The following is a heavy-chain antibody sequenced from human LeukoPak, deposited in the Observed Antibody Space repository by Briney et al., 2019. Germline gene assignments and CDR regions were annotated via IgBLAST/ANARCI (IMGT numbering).Heavy chain of an antibody. CDR1: GFTVSSNY. CDR3: AKGTNFYGSGIYYNDVFDI. D-gene: IGHD3-10*01. CDR2: ISGSGDNT. V-gene: IGHV3-23*01. Sequence: GGSLRLSCAASGFTVSSNYMSWVRQAPGKGLEWVSGISGSGDNTYYADSAKGRFTISRDNSKNTLHLQMNSLRAEDTAVYYCAKGTNFYGSGIYYNDVFDIWGQGTMVTVSS. J-gene: IGHJ3*02.